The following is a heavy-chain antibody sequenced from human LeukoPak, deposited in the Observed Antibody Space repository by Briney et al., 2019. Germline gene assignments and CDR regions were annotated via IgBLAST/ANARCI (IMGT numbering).Heavy chain of an antibody. J-gene: IGHJ4*02. CDR3: ASPLLRYFDWLLGY. D-gene: IGHD3-9*01. V-gene: IGHV3-11*04. CDR1: GFTFSDYY. CDR2: ISSSGSTI. Sequence: GGSLRLSCAASGFTFSDYYMSWIRQAPGKGLEWVSYISSSGSTIYYADSVKGRFTISRDNAKNSLYLQMNSLRAEDTAVYYCASPLLRYFDWLLGYWGQGTLVTVSS.